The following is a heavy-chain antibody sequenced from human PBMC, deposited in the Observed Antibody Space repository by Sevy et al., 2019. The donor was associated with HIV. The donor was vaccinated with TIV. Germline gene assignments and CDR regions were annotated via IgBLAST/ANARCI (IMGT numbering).Heavy chain of an antibody. CDR3: AKDGGHITTSHFDY. CDR2: ISGSGGST. Sequence: GGSLRLSCAASGFTFSSYAMSWVRQAPGKGLEWVSAISGSGGSTYYADSVKGRFTISRANSKNTRYLQMNSLRAEDTAVYYCAKDGGHITTSHFDYWGQGTLVTVSS. V-gene: IGHV3-23*01. D-gene: IGHD1-20*01. J-gene: IGHJ4*02. CDR1: GFTFSSYA.